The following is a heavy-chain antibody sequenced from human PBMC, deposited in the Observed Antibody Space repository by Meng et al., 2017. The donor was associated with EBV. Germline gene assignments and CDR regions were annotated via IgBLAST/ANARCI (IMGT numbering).Heavy chain of an antibody. J-gene: IGHJ4*02. D-gene: IGHD1/OR15-1a*01. Sequence: QVRLVQSGAEVKKPGASVKVSCKASGYTFTSYYLHWVRQAPGQGIEWMGIIIPAGGNTNYAQKFRGRFTMTRDTSTSTVYMDLSILTSEDTAVYYCVRELVGGTFDYWGQGTLVTVSS. CDR1: GYTFTSYY. V-gene: IGHV1-46*01. CDR2: IIPAGGNT. CDR3: VRELVGGTFDY.